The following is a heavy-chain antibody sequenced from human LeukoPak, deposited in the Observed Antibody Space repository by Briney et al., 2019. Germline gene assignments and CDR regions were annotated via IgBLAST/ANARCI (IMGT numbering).Heavy chain of an antibody. V-gene: IGHV3-43*01. CDR2: ISWDGGST. D-gene: IGHD6-13*01. CDR1: GFTFDDYT. Sequence: GGSLRLSCAASGFTFDDYTMHWVRQAPGKGLEWVSLISWDGGSTYYADSVKGRFTISRDNSKNSLYLQMNSLRTEDTALYYCAKVFHRFQLVRDWYFDLWGRGTLVTVSS. J-gene: IGHJ2*01. CDR3: AKVFHRFQLVRDWYFDL.